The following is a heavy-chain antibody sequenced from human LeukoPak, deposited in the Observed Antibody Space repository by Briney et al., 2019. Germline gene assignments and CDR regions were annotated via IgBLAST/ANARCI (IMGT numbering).Heavy chain of an antibody. Sequence: GSLRLSCAASGFTFSSNRMHWVRQAPGKGLVWVSHINIDGTSTTYADSVKGRFTISRDNAKNTLYLQMHSLRAEDTAVYYCARGTQISGNDLDYWGQGTLVTVSS. CDR2: INIDGTST. D-gene: IGHD5-12*01. CDR1: GFTFSSNR. V-gene: IGHV3-74*01. J-gene: IGHJ4*02. CDR3: ARGTQISGNDLDY.